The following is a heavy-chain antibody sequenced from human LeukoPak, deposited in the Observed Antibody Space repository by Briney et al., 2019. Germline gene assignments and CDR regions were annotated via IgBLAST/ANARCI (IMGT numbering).Heavy chain of an antibody. V-gene: IGHV3-30*03. CDR1: GFTFSSYG. CDR3: ARDSDDWNYDY. J-gene: IGHJ4*02. D-gene: IGHD1-7*01. CDR2: ISYDGSNK. Sequence: GGSLRLSCAASGFTFSSYGMHWVRQAPGKGLEWVAVISYDGSNKYYADSVKGRFTISRDNSKNTLYLQINSLRGEDTAAYYCARDSDDWNYDYWGQGTLVTVSS.